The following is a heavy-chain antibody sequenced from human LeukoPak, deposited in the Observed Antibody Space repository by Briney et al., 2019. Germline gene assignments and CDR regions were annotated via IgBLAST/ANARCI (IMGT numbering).Heavy chain of an antibody. CDR2: IIPIFGTA. Sequence: SVKVSYKASGGTFSSYAISWVRQAPGQGLEWMGGIIPIFGTANYAQKFQGRVTITTDESTSTAYMELSSLRSEDTAVYYCATGRTYNWNLRNYYYYMDVWGRATTVTVSS. CDR1: GGTFSSYA. CDR3: ATGRTYNWNLRNYYYYMDV. J-gene: IGHJ6*03. D-gene: IGHD1-20*01. V-gene: IGHV1-69*05.